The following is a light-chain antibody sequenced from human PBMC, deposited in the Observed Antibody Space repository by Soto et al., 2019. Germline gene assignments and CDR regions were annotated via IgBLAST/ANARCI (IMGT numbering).Light chain of an antibody. CDR2: GNS. V-gene: IGLV1-40*01. CDR1: SSNIGAGYD. CDR3: QSYDSSLSAHVV. Sequence: QSVLRQPPSVSGAPGQRVTISCTGSSSNIGAGYDVHWYQQLPGTAPKLLIYGNSNRPSGVPDRFSGSKSGTSASLAITGLQAEDEADYYCQSYDSSLSAHVVFGGGTKVTVL. J-gene: IGLJ2*01.